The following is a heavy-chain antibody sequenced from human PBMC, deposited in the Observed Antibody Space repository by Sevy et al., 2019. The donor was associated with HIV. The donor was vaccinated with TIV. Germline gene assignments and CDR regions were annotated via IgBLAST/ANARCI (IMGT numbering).Heavy chain of an antibody. J-gene: IGHJ6*02. CDR2: IYYSGRT. Sequence: LMQLGETLSLTCTVSGDSISGYYWSWIRQPPGKGLEWIGYIYYSGRTNYNPSLKSRVTISEDTSKNQLSLKLSSVTAADTAVYYCARGAPYYYYGMDVWGQGTTVTVSS. V-gene: IGHV4-59*01. CDR1: GDSISGYY. CDR3: ARGAPYYYYGMDV.